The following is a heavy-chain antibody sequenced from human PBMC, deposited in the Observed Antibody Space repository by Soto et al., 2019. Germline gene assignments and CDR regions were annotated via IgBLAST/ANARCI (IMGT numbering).Heavy chain of an antibody. CDR3: ARVGLLGTATRYYFDY. CDR2: IYYSGST. Sequence: PSETLSLTCTVSGGSISSGGYYWSWIRQHPGKGLEWIGYIYYSGSTYYNPSLKSRVTISVDTSKNQFSLKLSSVTAADTAVYYCARVGLLGTATRYYFDYWGQGTLVTVSS. CDR1: GGSISSGGYY. V-gene: IGHV4-31*03. J-gene: IGHJ4*02. D-gene: IGHD5-18*01.